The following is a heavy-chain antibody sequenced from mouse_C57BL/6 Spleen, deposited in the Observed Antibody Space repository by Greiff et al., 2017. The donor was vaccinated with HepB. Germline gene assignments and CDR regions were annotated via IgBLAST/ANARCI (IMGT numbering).Heavy chain of an antibody. V-gene: IGHV1-47*01. CDR3: ARRNYYGSSYWYFDV. Sequence: QVQLQQSGAELVKPGASVKMSCKASGYTFTTYPIEWMKQNHGKSLEWIGNFHPYNDDTKYNEKFKGKATLTAEKSSSTGYLELSRLTSDDSAVYYCARRNYYGSSYWYFDVWGTGTTVTVSS. D-gene: IGHD1-1*01. CDR2: FHPYNDDT. J-gene: IGHJ1*03. CDR1: GYTFTTYP.